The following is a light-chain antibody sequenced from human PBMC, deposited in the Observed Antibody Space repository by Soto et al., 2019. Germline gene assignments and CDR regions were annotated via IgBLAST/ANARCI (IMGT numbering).Light chain of an antibody. V-gene: IGLV2-14*01. CDR2: EVS. CDR3: SSYSSSTTLLL. J-gene: IGLJ2*01. CDR1: STDVGGYNF. Sequence: QSALTQPASISGSPGQSITFSCTGTSTDVGGYNFVSWYQQHPGKAPELMIYEVSNRPSGISSRFSGSKSGNTASLTISGLQAADEATYYCSSYSSSTTLLLFGGGTKLTVL.